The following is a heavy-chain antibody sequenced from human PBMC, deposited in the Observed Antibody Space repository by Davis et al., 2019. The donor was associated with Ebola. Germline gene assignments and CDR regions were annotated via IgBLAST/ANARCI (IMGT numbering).Heavy chain of an antibody. CDR1: GGSFSGYY. J-gene: IGHJ4*02. CDR2: INHSGST. CDR3: ARVLSGDCCYFDY. V-gene: IGHV4-34*01. Sequence: MPSETLSLTCAVYGGSFSGYYWSWIRQPPGKGLEWIGEINHSGSTNYNPSLKSRVTISVDTSKNQFSLKLSSVTAADTAVYYCARVLSGDCCYFDYWGQGTLVTVSS. D-gene: IGHD2-21*02.